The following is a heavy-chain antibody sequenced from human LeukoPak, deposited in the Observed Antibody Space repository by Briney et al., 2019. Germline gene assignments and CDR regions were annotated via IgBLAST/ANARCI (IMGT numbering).Heavy chain of an antibody. J-gene: IGHJ4*02. CDR3: AREQAYYYDSSGYRTGQFDY. V-gene: IGHV4-4*07. CDR1: GGSINSYY. CDR2: IYTSGST. Sequence: SETLSLTCTVSGGSINSYYWSWIRQPAGKGLEWIGRIYTSGSTNYNPSLQSRVTLSVDTSKNQFSLKLSSVTAADTAVYYCAREQAYYYDSSGYRTGQFDYWGQGTLVTVSS. D-gene: IGHD3-22*01.